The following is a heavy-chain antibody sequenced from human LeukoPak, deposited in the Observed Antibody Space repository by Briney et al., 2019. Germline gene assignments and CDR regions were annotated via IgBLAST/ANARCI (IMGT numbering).Heavy chain of an antibody. Sequence: PSETLFLTCTVSGGSISSYYWGWIRQPPGKGLEWIGSIYHSGSTYHNPSLKSRVTISVDTSKNQFSLKLSSVTAADTAVYYCARARRGYSIIWGQGTMVTVSS. CDR3: ARARRGYSII. CDR2: IYHSGST. D-gene: IGHD6-13*01. CDR1: GGSISSYY. J-gene: IGHJ3*02. V-gene: IGHV4-38-2*02.